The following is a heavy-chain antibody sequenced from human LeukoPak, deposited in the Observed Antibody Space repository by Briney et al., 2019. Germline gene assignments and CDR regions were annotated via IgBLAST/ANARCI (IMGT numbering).Heavy chain of an antibody. Sequence: ASVKVSCKASGYTFTGYYMHWVRQAPGQRLEWMGWINAGNGNTKYSQKFQGRVTITRDTSASTAYMELSSLRSEDTAVYYCARGHPGRYFDWNTPFDYWGQGTLVTVSS. J-gene: IGHJ4*02. CDR3: ARGHPGRYFDWNTPFDY. D-gene: IGHD3-9*01. CDR2: INAGNGNT. CDR1: GYTFTGYY. V-gene: IGHV1-3*01.